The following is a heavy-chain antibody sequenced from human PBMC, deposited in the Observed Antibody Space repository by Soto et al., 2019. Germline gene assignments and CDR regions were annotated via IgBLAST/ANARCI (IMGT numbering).Heavy chain of an antibody. CDR2: INAGNGNT. J-gene: IGHJ4*02. CDR3: AREMVRGVGSDY. CDR1: GYTFTSYA. V-gene: IGHV1-3*01. Sequence: ASVKVSCKASGYTFTSYAMQWVRQAPGQRLEWMGWINAGNGNTKYSQKFQGRVTITRDTSASTAYMELRSLRSDDTAVFYCAREMVRGVGSDYWGQGTQVTVSS. D-gene: IGHD3-10*01.